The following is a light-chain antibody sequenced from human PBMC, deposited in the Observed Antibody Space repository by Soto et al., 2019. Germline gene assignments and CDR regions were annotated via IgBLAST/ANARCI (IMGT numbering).Light chain of an antibody. Sequence: IQMTQSPSTLSASVGDRVTITCRASQSISSWLAWYQQKPGKAPKLLIYDASSLESGVPSRFSGSGSGTEFTLTTSSLQPDDFATYYCQQYNSYVWTFGQGTKV. CDR1: QSISSW. CDR3: QQYNSYVWT. V-gene: IGKV1-5*01. J-gene: IGKJ1*01. CDR2: DAS.